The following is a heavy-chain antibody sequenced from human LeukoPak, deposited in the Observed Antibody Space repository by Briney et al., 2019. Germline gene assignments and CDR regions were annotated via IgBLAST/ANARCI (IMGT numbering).Heavy chain of an antibody. D-gene: IGHD2-21*02. CDR1: GFTFRSYG. CDR2: IWYDGSNK. V-gene: IGHV3-33*01. J-gene: IGHJ4*02. CDR3: ATVRGCGGDCYYIDY. Sequence: GRSLRLSCAASGFTFRSYGMHWVRQAPGKGLEWVAIIWYDGSNKYYADSVKGRITISRDNSKNTLYLQMNSLRAEDTAVYYCATVRGCGGDCYYIDYWGQGTLVTVSS.